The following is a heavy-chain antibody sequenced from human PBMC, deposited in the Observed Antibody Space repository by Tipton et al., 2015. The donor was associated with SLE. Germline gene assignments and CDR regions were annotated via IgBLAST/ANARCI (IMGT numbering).Heavy chain of an antibody. Sequence: PGLVKPSETLSLTCTVSGDSISYNYWSWIRQPAGKGLEWIGRTSPSGNTNYNPSLKRRVTISVDTSKNQFSLKLSSMTAADTAIYYCARDLAWGLGGFAYWGQGALVTVSS. V-gene: IGHV4-4*07. CDR2: TSPSGNT. CDR3: ARDLAWGLGGFAY. J-gene: IGHJ4*02. CDR1: GDSISYNY. D-gene: IGHD7-27*01.